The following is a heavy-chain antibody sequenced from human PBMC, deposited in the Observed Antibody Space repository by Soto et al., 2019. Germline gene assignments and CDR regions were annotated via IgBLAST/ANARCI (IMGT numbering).Heavy chain of an antibody. D-gene: IGHD3-3*01. Sequence: AASVKVSCKASGYTFTGYYMHWVRQAPGQGLEWMGWINPNSGGTNYAQKFQGWVTMTRDTSISTAYMELSRLRSDDTAVDYCARACPDYDFWSGYYRRPYYYYYGMDVWGQGTTVTVSS. CDR2: INPNSGGT. J-gene: IGHJ6*02. CDR1: GYTFTGYY. CDR3: ARACPDYDFWSGYYRRPYYYYYGMDV. V-gene: IGHV1-2*04.